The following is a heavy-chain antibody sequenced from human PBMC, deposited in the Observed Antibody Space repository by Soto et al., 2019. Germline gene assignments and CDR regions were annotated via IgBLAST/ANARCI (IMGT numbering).Heavy chain of an antibody. V-gene: IGHV3-23*01. CDR1: GFTFSSYA. CDR3: AKNYYYGSGSYVSHFDY. CDR2: ISGSGGST. J-gene: IGHJ4*02. D-gene: IGHD3-10*01. Sequence: GGSLRLSCAASGFTFSSYAMSWVRQAPGKGLEWVSAISGSGGSTYYADSVKGRFTISRDNSKNTLYLQMNSLRAEDTAVYYCAKNYYYGSGSYVSHFDYWGQGTLVTVSS.